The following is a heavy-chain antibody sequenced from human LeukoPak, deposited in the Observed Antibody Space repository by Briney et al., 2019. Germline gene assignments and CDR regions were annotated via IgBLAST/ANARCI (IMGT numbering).Heavy chain of an antibody. CDR3: AKRGAYETMAAFDY. V-gene: IGHV3-23*01. CDR2: ISPSGTDT. J-gene: IGHJ4*02. CDR1: GFTFNSYA. D-gene: IGHD3-10*01. Sequence: PGGSLRLSCAASGFTFNSYAMSWVRQAPGKGLEWVSAISPSGTDTYYADSVKGRFTISRDNSKNTLYLQMSSLRAEDSAVYYCAKRGAYETMAAFDYWGQGTLVTVSS.